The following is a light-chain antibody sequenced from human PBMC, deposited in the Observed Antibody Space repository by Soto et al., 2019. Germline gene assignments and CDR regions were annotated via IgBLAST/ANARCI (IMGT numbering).Light chain of an antibody. Sequence: EIVMTQSPDTLSVSPGERATLSCRASQSVFSSLAWYQQKPGQAPRLLIYGAGTRATGIPARFSGSGSGTEFTLTISSLQSEDFAVYYCQQYHNWPAFCQGTKVEIK. V-gene: IGKV3-15*01. CDR1: QSVFSS. CDR3: QQYHNWPA. CDR2: GAG. J-gene: IGKJ1*01.